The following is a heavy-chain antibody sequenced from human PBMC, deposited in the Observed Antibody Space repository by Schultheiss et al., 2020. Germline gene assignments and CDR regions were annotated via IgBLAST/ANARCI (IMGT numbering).Heavy chain of an antibody. J-gene: IGHJ4*02. V-gene: IGHV3-30*18. CDR2: ISHDGSNK. D-gene: IGHD5-18*01. CDR3: AKDTGHTATVQWGPDC. Sequence: GGSLRLSCAASGFTFSNYGMHWVRQAPGKGLEWVAIISHDGSNKYYTDSVKGRFTISRDNSRNTLDLQVNSLRAEDTAVYYCAKDTGHTATVQWGPDCWGQGTLVSV. CDR1: GFTFSNYG.